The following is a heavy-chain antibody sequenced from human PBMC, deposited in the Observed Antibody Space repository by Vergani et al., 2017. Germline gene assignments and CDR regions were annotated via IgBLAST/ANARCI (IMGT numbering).Heavy chain of an antibody. D-gene: IGHD3-16*01. Sequence: QVQLVESGGGVVQRGGSLRLSCATSGFTLSNYDMQWIRQWLGKGLEFVAFIQFDGSNQYYADSVKGRFTLSRDFSKNTLYRQMNSLGTDDTATYYCAKHFRGWGIDYWCQGTQVIVSS. CDR2: IQFDGSNQ. CDR1: GFTLSNYD. V-gene: IGHV3-30*02. J-gene: IGHJ4*02. CDR3: AKHFRGWGIDY.